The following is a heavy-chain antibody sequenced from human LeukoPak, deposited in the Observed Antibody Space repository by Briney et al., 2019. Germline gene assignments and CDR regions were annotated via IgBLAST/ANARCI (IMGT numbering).Heavy chain of an antibody. Sequence: PGGSLRLSCATSGFTFINYAVRWVRQAPGTGLEWVSTISGSGSTTYYADSVKGRFTISRDNSENTLYLQMYSLRAEDTAVYYCASHFDSSGFNYFDYWGQGTLVTVSS. V-gene: IGHV3-23*01. D-gene: IGHD3-22*01. J-gene: IGHJ4*02. CDR3: ASHFDSSGFNYFDY. CDR2: ISGSGSTT. CDR1: GFTFINYA.